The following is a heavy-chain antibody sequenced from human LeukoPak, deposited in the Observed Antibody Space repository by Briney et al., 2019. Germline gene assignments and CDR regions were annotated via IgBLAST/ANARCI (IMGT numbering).Heavy chain of an antibody. CDR2: ISGDSRYI. V-gene: IGHV3-21*01. CDR3: ARAPTVLVGYCSSSSCQADY. CDR1: GFTFSSYS. D-gene: IGHD2-2*01. J-gene: IGHJ4*02. Sequence: GGSLGLSCAASGFTFSSYSMNWVRQAPGKGLEWVSAISGDSRYIYYADSVRGRFTISRDNAENSLYLQMNRLRVEDTAVYYCARAPTVLVGYCSSSSCQADYWGQGTLVTVSS.